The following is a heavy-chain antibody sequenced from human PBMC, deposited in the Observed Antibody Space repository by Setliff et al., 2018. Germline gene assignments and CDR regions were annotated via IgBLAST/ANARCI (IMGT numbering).Heavy chain of an antibody. Sequence: PSETLSLTCAVSGGPTIGYYWTWSRQAPGKGLEWIGYIHPWGGSSESTNYSPSLKSRVTISLDKSKSQFSLKLTSVTVADTAVYYCARGLLSGTYWGTRPLGLDYCGQGSLVTVSS. D-gene: IGHD1-26*01. CDR2: IHPWGGSSEST. CDR1: GGPTIGYY. J-gene: IGHJ4*02. CDR3: ARGLLSGTYWGTRPLGLDY. V-gene: IGHV4-59*08.